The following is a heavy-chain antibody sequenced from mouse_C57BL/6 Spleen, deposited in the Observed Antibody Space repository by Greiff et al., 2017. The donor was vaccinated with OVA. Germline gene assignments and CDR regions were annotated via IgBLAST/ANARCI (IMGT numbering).Heavy chain of an antibody. Sequence: VQLQQPGAELVKPGASVKLSCKASGYTFTSYWMQWVKQRPGQGLEWIGEIDPSDSYTNYNQKFKGKATLTVDTSSSTAYMQLSSLTSEDSAVYCCARRDGLGDFDYWGQGTTLTVSS. CDR2: IDPSDSYT. CDR1: GYTFTSYW. V-gene: IGHV1-50*01. J-gene: IGHJ2*01. D-gene: IGHD1-2*01. CDR3: ARRDGLGDFDY.